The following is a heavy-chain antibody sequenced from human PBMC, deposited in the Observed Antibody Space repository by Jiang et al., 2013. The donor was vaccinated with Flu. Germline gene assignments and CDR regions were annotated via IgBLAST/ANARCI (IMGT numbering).Heavy chain of an antibody. Sequence: GAEVKKPGESLRISCEGSGYSFTSHWITWVRQMPGKGLEWMGRIDPTDSYTTYSPSFQGHVTISADKSINTAYLQWSSLRASDTAIYFCARTVVSGTYDYWGQGTLVTVSS. J-gene: IGHJ4*02. V-gene: IGHV5-10-1*01. CDR2: IDPTDSYT. D-gene: IGHD2-15*01. CDR3: ARTVVSGTYDY. CDR1: GYSFTSHW.